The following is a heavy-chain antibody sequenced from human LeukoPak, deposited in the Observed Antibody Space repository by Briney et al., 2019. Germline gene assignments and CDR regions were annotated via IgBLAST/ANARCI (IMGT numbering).Heavy chain of an antibody. D-gene: IGHD3-9*01. CDR1: GFTFSSYE. CDR2: ISSSGSTI. J-gene: IGHJ4*02. V-gene: IGHV3-48*03. Sequence: GGSLRLSCAASGFTFSSYEMNWVRQAPGKGLEWVSYISSSGSTIYYADSVKGRFTISRDNAKNSLYLQMNSLRAEDTAVYYCARGTSAYYDILTGYYEDYWGQGTLATVSS. CDR3: ARGTSAYYDILTGYYEDY.